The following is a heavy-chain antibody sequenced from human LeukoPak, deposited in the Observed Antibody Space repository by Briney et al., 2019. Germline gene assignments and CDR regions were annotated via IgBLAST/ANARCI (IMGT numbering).Heavy chain of an antibody. CDR1: GSSFIDYW. CDR3: ARRMRRGSTSYAFDI. Sequence: GESLKISCKGSGSSFIDYWIGWVRQMPGKGLEGMALINPGDSDTRYSPSFQGQVTISADKSTTTASLQWGSLKASDTAMYYCARRMRRGSTSYAFDIWGQGTMVTVSS. V-gene: IGHV5-51*01. CDR2: INPGDSDT. D-gene: IGHD2/OR15-2a*01. J-gene: IGHJ3*02.